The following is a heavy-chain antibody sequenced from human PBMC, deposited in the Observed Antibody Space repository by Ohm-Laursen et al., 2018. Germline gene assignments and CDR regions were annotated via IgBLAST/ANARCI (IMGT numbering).Heavy chain of an antibody. CDR2: ISWNSGSI. J-gene: IGHJ5*02. V-gene: IGHV3-9*01. Sequence: SLRLSCSASGFTFDDYAMHWVRQAPGKGLEWVSGISWNSGSIGYADSVKGRFTISRDNAKNSLYLQMNSLRAEDTALYYCAKDNPPEGWFGREDHWNWFDPWGQGTLVTVSS. D-gene: IGHD3-10*01. CDR1: GFTFDDYA. CDR3: AKDNPPEGWFGREDHWNWFDP.